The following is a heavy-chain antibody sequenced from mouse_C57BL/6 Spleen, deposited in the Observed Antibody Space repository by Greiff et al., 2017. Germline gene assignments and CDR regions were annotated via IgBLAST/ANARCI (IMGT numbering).Heavy chain of an antibody. V-gene: IGHV1-26*01. CDR1: GYTFTDYY. J-gene: IGHJ4*01. D-gene: IGHD1-2*01. CDR3: ATGITTAPMDY. Sequence: EVKLQQSGPELVKPGASVKISCKASGYTFTDYYMNWVKQSHGKSLEWIGDINPNNGGTSYNQKFKGKATLTVDKSSSTAYMELRSLTSEDSAVYYCATGITTAPMDYWGQGTSVTVSS. CDR2: INPNNGGT.